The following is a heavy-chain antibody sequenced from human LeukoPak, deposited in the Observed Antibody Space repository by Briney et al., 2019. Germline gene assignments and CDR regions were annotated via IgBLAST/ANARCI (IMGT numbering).Heavy chain of an antibody. CDR3: ARGPLGSGWFDP. Sequence: SETLSLTCTVSGGSISSYYWSWIRQPPGKGLEWIGYIYYSGSTNYNPSLKSRVTISVDTSKNQFSLKLSSVTAADTAVYYCARGPLGSGWFDPWGQGTLVTVSS. CDR1: GGSISSYY. CDR2: IYYSGST. D-gene: IGHD3-16*01. V-gene: IGHV4-59*01. J-gene: IGHJ5*02.